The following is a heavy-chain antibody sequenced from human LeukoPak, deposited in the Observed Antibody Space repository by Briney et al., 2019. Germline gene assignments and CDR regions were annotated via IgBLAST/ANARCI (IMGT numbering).Heavy chain of an antibody. V-gene: IGHV3-7*01. CDR1: GFTFNNYW. D-gene: IGHD3-3*01. CDR2: IKQDGSEK. Sequence: GGSLRLSCAASGFTFNNYWMAWVRQAPGKGLEWVANIKQDGSEKYYVDSVKGRFTISRDNAKNSLYLQMNSLRAEDTAVFYCARDGFSRISVFGVVSDAFGIWGQGTLVTVSS. CDR3: ARDGFSRISVFGVVSDAFGI. J-gene: IGHJ3*02.